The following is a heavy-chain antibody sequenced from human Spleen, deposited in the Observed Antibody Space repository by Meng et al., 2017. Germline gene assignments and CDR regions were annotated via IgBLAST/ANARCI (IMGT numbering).Heavy chain of an antibody. J-gene: IGHJ4*01. D-gene: IGHD3-3*01. V-gene: IGHV1-18*01. CDR2: IATYYGNT. Sequence: ASVKVSCKASGYTFTNYDISWVRQAPGQGLAWMGWIATYYGNTNYAQTLQGRVTMTADPSTITVYKELRNLRPDDTAVYNCTRDRRSGGIGLDYWGQGTLVTVSS. CDR1: GYTFTNYD. CDR3: TRDRRSGGIGLDY.